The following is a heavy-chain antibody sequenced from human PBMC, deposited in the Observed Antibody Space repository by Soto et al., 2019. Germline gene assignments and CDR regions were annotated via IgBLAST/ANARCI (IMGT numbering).Heavy chain of an antibody. V-gene: IGHV3-33*01. Sequence: PCGSLRLSCAASGFIFSSYGMHWARQAPGKGLEWVAVIWFDGSDKYYADSVKGRFTISRDNSNNTLFLQMNSLRAEDTGVYYCARAMGATTHFDYWGQGTVVTVSA. J-gene: IGHJ4*02. D-gene: IGHD1-26*01. CDR3: ARAMGATTHFDY. CDR1: GFIFSSYG. CDR2: IWFDGSDK.